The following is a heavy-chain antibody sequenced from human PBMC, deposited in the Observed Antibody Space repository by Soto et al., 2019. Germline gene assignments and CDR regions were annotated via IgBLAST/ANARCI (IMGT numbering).Heavy chain of an antibody. D-gene: IGHD6-13*01. CDR2: INWNGGST. V-gene: IGHV3-20*04. Sequence: SGGSLRLSCAASGFTFDDYGMSWVRQAPGKGLEWVSGINWNGGSTGYADSVKGRFTTSRDNAKNSLYLQMNSLRAEDTAVYYCARDLGSSWYPEYFQHWGQGTLVTVSS. J-gene: IGHJ1*01. CDR1: GFTFDDYG. CDR3: ARDLGSSWYPEYFQH.